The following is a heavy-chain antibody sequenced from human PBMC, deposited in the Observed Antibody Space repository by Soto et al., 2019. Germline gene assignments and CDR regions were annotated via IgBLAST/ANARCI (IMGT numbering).Heavy chain of an antibody. D-gene: IGHD2-2*02. CDR3: ARGRGDGDIVVVPAAILFDY. Sequence: SETLSLTCAVXXXXXXXXXXXWIRQPPGKGLEWIGEINHSGSTNYNPSLKSRVTISVDTSKNQFSLKLSSVTAADTAVYYCARGRGDGDIVVVPAAILFDYWGQGTLVTVS. CDR1: XXXXXXXX. V-gene: IGHV4-34*01. J-gene: IGHJ4*02. CDR2: INHSGST.